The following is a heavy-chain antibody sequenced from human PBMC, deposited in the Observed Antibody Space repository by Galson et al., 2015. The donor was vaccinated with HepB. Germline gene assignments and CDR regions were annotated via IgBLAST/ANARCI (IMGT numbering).Heavy chain of an antibody. D-gene: IGHD3-10*01. CDR2: VDPSDSYT. CDR3: ASHPLAYGSGKDWFDP. Sequence: QSGAEVKKPGESLRISCKGSGHSFTNYWISWVRQMPGKGLEWMGRVDPSDSYTNYSPSFQGHVTISADKSISTAYLQWSSLEASDTAMYYCASHPLAYGSGKDWFDPWGQGTLVTVSS. CDR1: GHSFTNYW. J-gene: IGHJ5*02. V-gene: IGHV5-10-1*01.